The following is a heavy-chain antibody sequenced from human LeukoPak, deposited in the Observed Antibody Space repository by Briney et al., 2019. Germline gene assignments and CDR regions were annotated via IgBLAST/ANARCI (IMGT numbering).Heavy chain of an antibody. CDR3: ASIYCSGGSCRFDY. CDR2: IYYSGST. J-gene: IGHJ4*02. D-gene: IGHD2-15*01. Sequence: SETLSLTCTVSGGSISSYYWSWVRQPPGKGLEWIGYIYYSGSTNYNPSLTSRVTISVDTSKNQFSLKLSSVTAADTAVYYCASIYCSGGSCRFDYWGQGTLVTVSS. CDR1: GGSISSYY. V-gene: IGHV4-59*01.